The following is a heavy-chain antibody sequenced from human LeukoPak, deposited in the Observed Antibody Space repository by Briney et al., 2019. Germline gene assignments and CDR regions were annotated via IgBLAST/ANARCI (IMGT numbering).Heavy chain of an antibody. J-gene: IGHJ4*02. CDR2: IKNKDTGETR. CDR3: TRAIGGGRDPDFDY. V-gene: IGHV3-15*01. Sequence: PGGSLRLSCATSGFTFSDAWMSWVRQAPGKGLEWVGRIKNKDTGETRDYVAPVKGRFTISRDDSKNMLYLQMNSLKSEDTAVYYCTRAIGGGRDPDFDYWGQGTLVTVSS. D-gene: IGHD2-15*01. CDR1: GFTFSDAW.